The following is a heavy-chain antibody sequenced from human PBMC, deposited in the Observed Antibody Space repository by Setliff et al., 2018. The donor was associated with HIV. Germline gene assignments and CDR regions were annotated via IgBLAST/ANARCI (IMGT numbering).Heavy chain of an antibody. CDR1: GYSISSGFY. CDR3: ARGSSSGTDLAVL. V-gene: IGHV4-38-2*01. CDR2: IYHSGRT. D-gene: IGHD3-22*01. Sequence: PSETLSLTCAVSGYSISSGFYWGWIRQPPGKGLEWIGSIYHSGRTYYNPSLKSRITISLDTSKNQYSLKLTSVTAADTAVYYCARGSSSGTDLAVLWGQGTLVTVSS. J-gene: IGHJ4*02.